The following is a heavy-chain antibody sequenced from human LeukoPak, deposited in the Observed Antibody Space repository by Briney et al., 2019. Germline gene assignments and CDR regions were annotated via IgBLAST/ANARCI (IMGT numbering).Heavy chain of an antibody. CDR1: GFTFSSYW. CDR3: ARVKALWFGESTYHDY. D-gene: IGHD3-10*01. V-gene: IGHV3-74*01. Sequence: PGGSLRLSCAASGFTFSSYWMHWVRQAPGKGLVWVSRINTDGSSTSYADSVKGRFTISRDNAKNTLYLQMNSLRAEDTAVYYCARVKALWFGESTYHDYWGQGTLVTVSS. J-gene: IGHJ4*02. CDR2: INTDGSST.